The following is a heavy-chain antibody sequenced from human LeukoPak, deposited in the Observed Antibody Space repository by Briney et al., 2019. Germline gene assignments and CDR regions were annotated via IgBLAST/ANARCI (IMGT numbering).Heavy chain of an antibody. V-gene: IGHV1-24*01. CDR2: FDPEDGET. D-gene: IGHD3-3*01. CDR3: ATTRRFWSGNYYYYYMDV. Sequence: SSVKVSCKVSGYTLTELSMHLLGQAPGARLEWTGGFDPEDGETIYAQKFQCRVTMTEDTSTDTAYMELTSLRSEDTAVYYCATTRRFWSGNYYYYYMDVWGKGTTVTVSS. J-gene: IGHJ6*03. CDR1: GYTLTELS.